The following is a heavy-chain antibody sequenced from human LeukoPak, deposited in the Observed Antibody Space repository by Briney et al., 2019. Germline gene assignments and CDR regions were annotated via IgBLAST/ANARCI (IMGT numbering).Heavy chain of an antibody. Sequence: GGSLRLSCAASGFTFDDYAMHWVRRAPGKGLEWVSGIAWDSGTIDYADSVKGRFTISRDNAKNSLYLQMHSLRAEDTALYYCARDIAIAAAGTPDYWGQGTLVTVSS. J-gene: IGHJ4*02. V-gene: IGHV3-9*01. CDR1: GFTFDDYA. CDR3: ARDIAIAAAGTPDY. D-gene: IGHD6-13*01. CDR2: IAWDSGTI.